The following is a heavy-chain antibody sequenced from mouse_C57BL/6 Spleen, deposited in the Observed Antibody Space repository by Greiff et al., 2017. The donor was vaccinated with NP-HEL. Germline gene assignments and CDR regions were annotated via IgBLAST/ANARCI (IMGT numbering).Heavy chain of an antibody. J-gene: IGHJ4*01. CDR2: ISYDGSN. CDR1: GYSITSGYY. V-gene: IGHV3-6*01. CDR3: ARGAINYAMDY. Sequence: EVKLQESGPGLVKPSQSLSLTCSVTGYSITSGYYWNWIRQFPGNKREWMGYISYDGSNNYNPSLKNRISITRDTSKNQFFLKLNSVTTEDTATYYCARGAINYAMDYWGQGTSVTVSS. D-gene: IGHD2-4*01.